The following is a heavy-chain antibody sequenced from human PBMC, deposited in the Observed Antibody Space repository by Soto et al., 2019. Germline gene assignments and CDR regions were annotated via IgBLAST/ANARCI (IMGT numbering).Heavy chain of an antibody. CDR3: AREGGVGYYYGSGSYFDY. CDR2: INPNSGGT. CDR1: GYTFTGYY. V-gene: IGHV1-2*02. D-gene: IGHD3-10*01. Sequence: ASVKVSCKASGYTFTGYYMHWVRQAPGQGLEWMGWINPNSGGTNYAQKFQGRVTMTRDTSISTAYMELSRLRSDDTAVYYCAREGGVGYYYGSGSYFDYLGHGTLVTVSS. J-gene: IGHJ4*01.